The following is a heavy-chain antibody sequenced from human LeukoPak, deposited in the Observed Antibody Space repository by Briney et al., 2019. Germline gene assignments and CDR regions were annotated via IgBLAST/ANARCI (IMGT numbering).Heavy chain of an antibody. D-gene: IGHD6-13*01. J-gene: IGHJ6*02. CDR2: ISAYNGNT. V-gene: IGHV1-18*01. Sequence: VASVKVSCKASGYTFTSYGISWVRQAPGQGLEWMGWISAYNGNTNYAQKLQGRVTMTTDTSTSTAYMELRSLRSDDTAVYYCARLYPAADKGTIMDVWGQGTTVTVSS. CDR1: GYTFTSYG. CDR3: ARLYPAADKGTIMDV.